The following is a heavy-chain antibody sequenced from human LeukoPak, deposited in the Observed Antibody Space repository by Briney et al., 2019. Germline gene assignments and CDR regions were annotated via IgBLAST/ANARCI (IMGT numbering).Heavy chain of an antibody. CDR3: ARNRDGYNSFDY. V-gene: IGHV4-4*02. CDR1: GGSISSSNW. Sequence: SETLSLTCAVSGGSISSSNWWSWVRQPPGKGLEWIGEIYHSGSTNYNPSLKSRVTISVDTSKNHFSLKLSSVTAADTAVYYCARNRDGYNSFDYWGQGTLVTVSS. CDR2: IYHSGST. D-gene: IGHD5-24*01. J-gene: IGHJ4*02.